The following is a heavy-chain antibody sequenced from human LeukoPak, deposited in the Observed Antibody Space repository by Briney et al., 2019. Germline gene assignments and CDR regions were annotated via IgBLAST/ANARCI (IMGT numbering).Heavy chain of an antibody. D-gene: IGHD6-6*01. V-gene: IGHV3-7*01. Sequence: PGGSLRLSCAASGFTFSSYGMHWVRQAPGKGLEWVANIKQDGGEIYYVDSVKGRFTISRDNAKNTLYLQMNSLRAEDTAMYYCARVGSSSSGFDYWGQGTLVTVSS. J-gene: IGHJ4*02. CDR2: IKQDGGEI. CDR3: ARVGSSSSGFDY. CDR1: GFTFSSYG.